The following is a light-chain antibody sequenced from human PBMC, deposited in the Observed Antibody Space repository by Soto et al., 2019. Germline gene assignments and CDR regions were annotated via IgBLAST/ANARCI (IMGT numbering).Light chain of an antibody. CDR3: QQYNTYST. CDR2: DVS. Sequence: DIHLTQSPSTLSASLGDRVTITFRASQSVSRWLAWYQQKPGKPPKLLIYDVSTLESGVPSRFSGSGSGTEFTLTISSLQPDDFATYYCQQYNTYSTFGQGTRLEI. CDR1: QSVSRW. V-gene: IGKV1-5*01. J-gene: IGKJ5*01.